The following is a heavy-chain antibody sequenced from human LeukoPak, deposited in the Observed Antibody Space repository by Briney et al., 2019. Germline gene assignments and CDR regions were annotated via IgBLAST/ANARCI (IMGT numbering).Heavy chain of an antibody. Sequence: SVKVSCKASGGTFSSYAISWVRQAPGQGLEWMGGIIPIFGTANYAQKFQGRVTITTDESTSTAYMEVSSLRSEDTAVYYCARGRWLQPWGYFDYWGQGTLVTVSS. D-gene: IGHD5-24*01. CDR2: IIPIFGTA. CDR3: ARGRWLQPWGYFDY. J-gene: IGHJ4*02. V-gene: IGHV1-69*05. CDR1: GGTFSSYA.